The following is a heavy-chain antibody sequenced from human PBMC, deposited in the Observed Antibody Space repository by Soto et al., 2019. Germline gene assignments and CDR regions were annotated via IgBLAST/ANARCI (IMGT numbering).Heavy chain of an antibody. CDR3: ARGIPRYSGSYYSFNYYGMDV. J-gene: IGHJ6*02. V-gene: IGHV3-21*01. Sequence: GSLRLSCAASGFTFSSYSMNWVRQAPGKGLEWVSSISSSSSYIYYADSVKGRFTISRDNAKNSLYLQMNSLRAEDTAVYYCARGIPRYSGSYYSFNYYGMDVWGQGTTVTVSS. CDR1: GFTFSSYS. CDR2: ISSSSSYI. D-gene: IGHD1-26*01.